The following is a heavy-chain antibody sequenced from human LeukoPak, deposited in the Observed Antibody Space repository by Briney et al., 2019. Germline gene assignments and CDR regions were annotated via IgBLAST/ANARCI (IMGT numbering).Heavy chain of an antibody. CDR2: IGTSSSYT. J-gene: IGHJ6*02. CDR3: ARGQYNLDV. Sequence: GGSLRLSCAASGFTFSDYYMSWIRQAPGKGLEWVSYIGTSSSYTNYADSVRGRFTISRDNAKNSLYLQMNSLRAEDTAVYYCARGQYNLDVWGQGTTVTVSS. CDR1: GFTFSDYY. D-gene: IGHD5-24*01. V-gene: IGHV3-11*03.